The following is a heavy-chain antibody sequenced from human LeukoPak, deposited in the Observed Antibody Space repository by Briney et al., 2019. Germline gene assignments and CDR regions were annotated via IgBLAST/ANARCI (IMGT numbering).Heavy chain of an antibody. D-gene: IGHD6-13*01. V-gene: IGHV1-18*01. CDR1: GYTFTTYT. Sequence: ASVKVSFKASGYTFTTYTISWVRQAPGQGLEWMGWISTSNGNTNYAQKLQGRVTMTTDTSTCTAYMELRSLRSDDTAVYYCAREEGAPIAAANIWGLGIMVTVSS. J-gene: IGHJ3*02. CDR2: ISTSNGNT. CDR3: AREEGAPIAAANI.